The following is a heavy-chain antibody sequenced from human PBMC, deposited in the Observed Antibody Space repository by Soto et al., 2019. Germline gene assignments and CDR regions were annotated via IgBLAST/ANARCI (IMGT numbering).Heavy chain of an antibody. Sequence: DSVKGRFTISRDNAKNSLYLQMNSLRVEDTAVYYCAREDPALSDASDIWGEGTMVTVSS. D-gene: IGHD3-3*02. V-gene: IGHV3-7*01. CDR3: AREDPALSDASDI. J-gene: IGHJ3*02.